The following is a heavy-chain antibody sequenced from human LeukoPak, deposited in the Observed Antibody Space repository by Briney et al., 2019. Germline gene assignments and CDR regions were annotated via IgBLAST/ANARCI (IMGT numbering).Heavy chain of an antibody. V-gene: IGHV3-21*01. CDR1: GFTFSSHS. CDR2: ISSGGSYI. J-gene: IGHJ4*01. D-gene: IGHD5-24*01. Sequence: GGSLRLSCAASGFTFSSHSMNWVRQAPGKGLEWVSSISSGGSYIYYADSVKGRFTISRDNAKNSLYLQMNSLRAEDTAVYYCARWDGRHGIFDYWGQGTLVTVSS. CDR3: ARWDGRHGIFDY.